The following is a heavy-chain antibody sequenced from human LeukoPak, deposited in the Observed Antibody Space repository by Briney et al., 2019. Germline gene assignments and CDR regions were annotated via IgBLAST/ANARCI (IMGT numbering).Heavy chain of an antibody. CDR3: ARFCSGYFDY. CDR2: IYTSGRT. D-gene: IGHD2-15*01. V-gene: IGHV4-61*02. Sequence: SETLSLTCTVSGGSISSGSYYWSWVRQPAGKGLEWLGCIYTSGRTNYNPSLKSQVTISVDTSRNQFSLKLSSVTAADTAVYCCARFCSGYFDYWGQGNLVTVSS. J-gene: IGHJ4*02. CDR1: GGSISSGSYY.